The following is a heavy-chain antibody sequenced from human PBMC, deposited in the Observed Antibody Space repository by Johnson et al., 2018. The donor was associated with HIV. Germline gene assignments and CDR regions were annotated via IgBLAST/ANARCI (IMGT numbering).Heavy chain of an antibody. J-gene: IGHJ3*02. D-gene: IGHD6-13*01. CDR1: GFTVSSNY. V-gene: IGHV3-66*01. CDR3: AREGGYSSSWYGGYGREDAFDI. Sequence: MQLVESGGGLVQPGGSLRVSCAASGFTVSSNYMSWVRQAPGKGLAWVSVIYSGGGTYYADSVTGRFTISRDNSTNTLYLLMNSRRAEDTAVYYCAREGGYSSSWYGGYGREDAFDIWGQGTMVTVSS. CDR2: IYSGGGT.